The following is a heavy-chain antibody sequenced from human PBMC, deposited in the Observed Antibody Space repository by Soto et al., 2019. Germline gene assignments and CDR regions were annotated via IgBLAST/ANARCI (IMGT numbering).Heavy chain of an antibody. CDR1: GFTFSDYY. J-gene: IGHJ4*02. D-gene: IGHD4-4*01. V-gene: IGHV3-11*06. CDR3: ARFGEDYSTKGGMDY. Sequence: SLRLSCTASGFTFSDYYMSWIRQAPGKGLEWVSYISSSSSYTNYADSVKGRFTISRDNAKNSLYLQMNSLRAEDTAVYYCARFGEDYSTKGGMDYWGQGTLVTVSS. CDR2: ISSSSSYT.